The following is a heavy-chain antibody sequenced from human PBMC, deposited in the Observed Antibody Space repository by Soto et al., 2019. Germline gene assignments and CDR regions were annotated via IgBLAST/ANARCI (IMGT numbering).Heavy chain of an antibody. D-gene: IGHD1-7*01. CDR1: GFTFSSYS. CDR2: ISSSSSYI. J-gene: IGHJ3*02. Sequence: GGSLRLSCAASGFTFSSYSMNWVRQAPGKGLEWVSSISSSSSYIYYADSVKGRFTISRDNAKNSLYLQMNSLRAEDTAVYYCARDPGTYARDAIDIWGQGTMVTVSS. V-gene: IGHV3-21*01. CDR3: ARDPGTYARDAIDI.